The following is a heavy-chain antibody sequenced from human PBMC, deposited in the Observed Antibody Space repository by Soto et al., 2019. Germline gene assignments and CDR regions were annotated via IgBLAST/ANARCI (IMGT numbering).Heavy chain of an antibody. V-gene: IGHV4-4*07. CDR3: ARGGMVIIPTATAFDY. J-gene: IGHJ4*02. Sequence: XETLSLTCSVAGCSISPYYWSWIRQPAGKGLDWIGRIYASGSTNYNPSLKSRVTMSVATSKNQFSLKLTSVTAADTATYYCARGGMVIIPTATAFDYWGQGTLVTVSS. CDR1: GCSISPYY. CDR2: IYASGST. D-gene: IGHD1-1*01.